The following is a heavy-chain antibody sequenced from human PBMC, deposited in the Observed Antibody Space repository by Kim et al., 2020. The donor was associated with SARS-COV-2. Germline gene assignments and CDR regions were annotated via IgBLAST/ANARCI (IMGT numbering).Heavy chain of an antibody. D-gene: IGHD3-10*02. Sequence: SETLSLTCAVYGGSFSGYYWSWIRQPPGKGLEWIGEINHSGSTNYNPSLKSRVTISVDTSKNQFSLKLSSVTAADTAVYYCARGRTMFRLDYWGQGTLVTVSS. J-gene: IGHJ4*02. CDR3: ARGRTMFRLDY. CDR2: INHSGST. CDR1: GGSFSGYY. V-gene: IGHV4-34*01.